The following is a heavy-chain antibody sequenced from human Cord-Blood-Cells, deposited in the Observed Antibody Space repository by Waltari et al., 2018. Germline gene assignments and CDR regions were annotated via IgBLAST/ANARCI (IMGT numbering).Heavy chain of an antibody. D-gene: IGHD4-4*01. V-gene: IGHV4-38-2*01. J-gene: IGHJ4*02. CDR1: RYSVGGGWC. CDR2: IYHSGST. CDR3: ASGSSSMTTVTIDY. Sequence: QVHLQESGPGRGKPSATLPLTCAVSRYSVGGGWCWGWVRRPPGKGLAWIGSIYHSGSTYYNPSLKSRVTIPADTSKNQFSLKLSPVTAADTAVYYCASGSSSMTTVTIDYWGQGTLVTVSS.